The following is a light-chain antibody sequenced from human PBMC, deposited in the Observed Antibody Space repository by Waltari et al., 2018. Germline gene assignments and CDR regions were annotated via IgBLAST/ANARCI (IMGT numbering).Light chain of an antibody. J-gene: IGLJ1*01. CDR2: YVT. CDR1: SSDVGGYNY. Sequence: SALTQPASVSGSPGQSITISCTGTSSDVGGYNYVSWYQNHPGKAHKFKIFYVTKRPSGVSNRFSGSKSANTASLTISGRQADDEADYYCSSYTSSSTSLYVFGTGTKVTVL. CDR3: SSYTSSSTSLYV. V-gene: IGLV2-14*03.